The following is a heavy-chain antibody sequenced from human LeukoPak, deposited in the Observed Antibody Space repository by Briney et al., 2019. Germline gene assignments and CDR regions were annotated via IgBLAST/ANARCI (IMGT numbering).Heavy chain of an antibody. CDR2: MNPNSGNT. J-gene: IGHJ6*03. V-gene: IGHV1-8*01. CDR1: GYTFTSYD. CDR3: ARRVATFEFYYMDV. Sequence: ASVKVSCKASGYTFTSYDINWVRQATGQGLEWMGWMNPNSGNTGYAQKFQGRVTMTRNTSISTAYMELSSLRSEDTAVYYCARRVATFEFYYMDVWGKGTTVTISS. D-gene: IGHD5-12*01.